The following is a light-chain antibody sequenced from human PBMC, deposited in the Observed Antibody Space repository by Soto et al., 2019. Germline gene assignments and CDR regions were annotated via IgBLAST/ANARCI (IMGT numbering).Light chain of an antibody. CDR2: GAS. V-gene: IGKV3-15*01. CDR1: QSVSSN. Sequence: EIVMTQSPATLSVSPGERATLSCRASQSVSSNLAWYQQKPGHAPRLLIYGASTSATGIPARFSGSGSGTEFTLPISSLQSEDFALYYCQQYNNWPPCTFGQGTKVEIK. CDR3: QQYNNWPPCT. J-gene: IGKJ1*01.